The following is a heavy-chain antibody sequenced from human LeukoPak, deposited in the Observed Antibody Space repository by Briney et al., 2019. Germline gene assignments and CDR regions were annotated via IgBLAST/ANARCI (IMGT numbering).Heavy chain of an antibody. J-gene: IGHJ6*03. D-gene: IGHD4-17*01. CDR2: INPNSGGT. CDR1: GGTFSSYA. Sequence: VASVKVSCKASGGTFSSYAISWVRQAPGQGLEWMGRINPNSGGTNYAQKFQGRVTMTRDTSISTAYMELSRLRSDDTAVYYCARDSFSTVTTYYYYYMDVWGKGTTVTVSS. V-gene: IGHV1-2*06. CDR3: ARDSFSTVTTYYYYYMDV.